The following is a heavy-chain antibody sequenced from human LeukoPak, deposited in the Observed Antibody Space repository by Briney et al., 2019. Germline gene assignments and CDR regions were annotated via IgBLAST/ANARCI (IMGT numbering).Heavy chain of an antibody. CDR1: GGTFSSYA. J-gene: IGHJ6*03. CDR2: IIPIFGTA. CDR3: ASNPRSYYYYYYMDV. V-gene: IGHV1-69*06. Sequence: SVKVSCKASGGTFSSYAISWVRQAPGQGLEWMGGIIPIFGTANYAQKFQGRVTITADKSTSTAYMELSSLRSEDTAVYYCASNPRSYYYYYYMDVWGKGTTVTISS.